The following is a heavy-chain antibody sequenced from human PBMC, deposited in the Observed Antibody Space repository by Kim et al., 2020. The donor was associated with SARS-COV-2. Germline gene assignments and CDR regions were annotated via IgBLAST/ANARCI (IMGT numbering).Heavy chain of an antibody. J-gene: IGHJ5*02. CDR2: INHSVST. V-gene: IGHV4-34*01. Sequence: SETLSLTCAVYGGSFSGYYWSWIRQPPGKGLEWIGEINHSVSTNYNPSLKSRVTISVDTSKNQFSLKLSSVTAADTAVYYCARTIKYYDILTGYRDGYNWFDPWGQGTLVTVSS. CDR3: ARTIKYYDILTGYRDGYNWFDP. CDR1: GGSFSGYY. D-gene: IGHD3-9*01.